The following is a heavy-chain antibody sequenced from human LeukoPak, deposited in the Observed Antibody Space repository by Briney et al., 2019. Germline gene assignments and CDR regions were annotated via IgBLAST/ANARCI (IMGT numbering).Heavy chain of an antibody. V-gene: IGHV4-59*01. Sequence: PSETLSLTCTVSGGSTSSYYWSWIRQPPGKGLEWIGYIYYSGSTNYNPSLKSRVTISVDTSKNQFSLKLSSVTAADTAVYYCARVEEGYGSGRRENYYYYYMDVWGKGTTVTISS. D-gene: IGHD3-10*01. CDR2: IYYSGST. CDR3: ARVEEGYGSGRRENYYYYYMDV. J-gene: IGHJ6*03. CDR1: GGSTSSYY.